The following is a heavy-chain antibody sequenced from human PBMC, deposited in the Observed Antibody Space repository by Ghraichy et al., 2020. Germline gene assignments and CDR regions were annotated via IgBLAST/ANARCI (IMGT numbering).Heavy chain of an antibody. Sequence: GGSLRLSCAASGFTFSSYSMNWVRQAPGKGLEWVSYISSSISTIYYADSVKGRFTISRDNAKNSLYLQMNSLRAEDTAVYYYARERGSSSSGGVYYFDYCGQGTLVTVSS. CDR3: ARERGSSSSGGVYYFDY. J-gene: IGHJ4*02. CDR1: GFTFSSYS. CDR2: ISSSISTI. V-gene: IGHV3-48*01. D-gene: IGHD6-6*01.